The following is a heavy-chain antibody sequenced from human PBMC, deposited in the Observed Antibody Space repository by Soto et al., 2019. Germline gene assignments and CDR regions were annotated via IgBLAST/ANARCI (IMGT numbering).Heavy chain of an antibody. CDR1: GYSFTSYW. Sequence: PRESLNISCKASGYSFTSYWIGWVRQMPGKGLEWMGIIYPGDSDTIYSPSFQGQVTISADKSISTAYLQWNSLKASDTAMYYCARPPYSASYYYFDQWGQGTPVTVSS. CDR2: IYPGDSDT. V-gene: IGHV5-51*01. D-gene: IGHD1-26*01. CDR3: ARPPYSASYYYFDQ. J-gene: IGHJ4*02.